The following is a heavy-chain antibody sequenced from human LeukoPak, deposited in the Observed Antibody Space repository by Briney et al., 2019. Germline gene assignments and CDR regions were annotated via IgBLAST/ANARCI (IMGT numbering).Heavy chain of an antibody. V-gene: IGHV7-4-1*02. CDR2: INTNTGNP. Sequence: ASVKVSCKASGYTFTGYYMHWLRQAPGQGLEWMGWINTNTGNPTYAQGFTGRFVFSLDTSVSTTYLQITSLKGDDTAVYYCARASLWFGELGWIDPWGQGTQVTVSS. J-gene: IGHJ5*02. D-gene: IGHD3-10*01. CDR3: ARASLWFGELGWIDP. CDR1: GYTFTGYY.